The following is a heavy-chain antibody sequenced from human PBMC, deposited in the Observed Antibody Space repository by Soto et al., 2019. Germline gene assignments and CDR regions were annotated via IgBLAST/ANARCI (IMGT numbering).Heavy chain of an antibody. D-gene: IGHD4-17*01. CDR1: GGTFSSDA. J-gene: IGHJ6*02. CDR2: IIPIFGTA. Sequence: QVQLVQSGAEVKKPGSSVKVSCKDSGGTFSSDAISWVRHAPGQGLEWMGGIIPIFGTANYAQKFQGRVTITADESTSTAYMELSRLRSEDTAVYYCAGLTYHDYGGQTIPYYYYGMDVWGQGTTVTVSS. CDR3: AGLTYHDYGGQTIPYYYYGMDV. V-gene: IGHV1-69*01.